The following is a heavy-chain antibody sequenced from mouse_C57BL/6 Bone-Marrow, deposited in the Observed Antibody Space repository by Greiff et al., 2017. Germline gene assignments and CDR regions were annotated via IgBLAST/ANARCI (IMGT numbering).Heavy chain of an antibody. D-gene: IGHD3-3*01. CDR1: GYTFTDYY. CDR3: ARPLGVMDY. Sequence: VQLQESGAELVRPGASVKLSCKACGYTFTDYYINWVKQRPGQGLEWIARIYPGSGNTYYNEKFKGKATLTAEKSSSTAYMQLSSLTSEDSAVYFCARPLGVMDYWGQGTSVTVSS. CDR2: IYPGSGNT. V-gene: IGHV1-76*01. J-gene: IGHJ4*01.